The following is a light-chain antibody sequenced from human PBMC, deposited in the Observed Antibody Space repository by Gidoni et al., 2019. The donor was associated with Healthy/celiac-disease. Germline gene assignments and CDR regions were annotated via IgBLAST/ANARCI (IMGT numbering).Light chain of an antibody. J-gene: IGKJ1*01. CDR1: QSVLYSSNNKNY. Sequence: DIVMTQSPDPLAVALGERATINCKSSQSVLYSSNNKNYLAWYQQKPGQPPKLLIYWASTPETGVPDRFSGSGSGTDFTLTISSLQAEDVAVYYCQQYYSTPRWTFGQGTKVEIK. CDR3: QQYYSTPRWT. V-gene: IGKV4-1*01. CDR2: WAS.